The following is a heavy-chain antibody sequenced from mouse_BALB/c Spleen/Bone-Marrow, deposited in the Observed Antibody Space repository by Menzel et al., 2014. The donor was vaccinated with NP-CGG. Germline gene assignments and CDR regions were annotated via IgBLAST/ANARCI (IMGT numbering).Heavy chain of an antibody. CDR3: ARVYYGNLDH. J-gene: IGHJ2*01. Sequence: QXQLQQSGAELVRPGSSVKISCKASGYAFSTXWXNWVXQRPXXXXXWXXXVSPGDGDTNYNGKFRGKATLTADKSSSTAYIQLSSLTSEDSAVYFCARVYYGNLDHWGQGTTLTVSS. CDR2: VSPGDGDT. V-gene: IGHV1-80*01. CDR1: GYAFSTXW. D-gene: IGHD2-1*01.